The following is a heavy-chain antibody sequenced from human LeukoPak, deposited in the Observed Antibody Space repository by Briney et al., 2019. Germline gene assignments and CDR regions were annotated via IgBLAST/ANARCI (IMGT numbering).Heavy chain of an antibody. J-gene: IGHJ4*02. Sequence: PGESLRLSCAVSGFIVSSDYMSWVRQAPGKGLEWVSTIYSGGSTYYADSVKGRFTISRDNSKNMLYLQMNSLRDDDTGVYYCARDRRATPMYFFDFWGQGTPVTVSS. CDR2: IYSGGST. CDR1: GFIVSSDY. D-gene: IGHD2-15*01. CDR3: ARDRRATPMYFFDF. V-gene: IGHV3-53*01.